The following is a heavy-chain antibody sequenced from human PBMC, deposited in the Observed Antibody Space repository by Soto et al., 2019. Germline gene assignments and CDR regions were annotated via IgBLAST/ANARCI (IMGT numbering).Heavy chain of an antibody. CDR2: IGSRGETYAT. Sequence: GGSLRLSCAASGFTFCASALQWFRQASGKGLEWLGRIGSRGETYATTYAASVKGRFTISRDDSKKTAYLQMNSLESEDTAVYYCSRDDSDLFFYWGRGTLVTVSS. CDR3: SRDDSDLFFY. V-gene: IGHV3-73*01. D-gene: IGHD3-9*01. CDR1: GFTFCASA. J-gene: IGHJ4*02.